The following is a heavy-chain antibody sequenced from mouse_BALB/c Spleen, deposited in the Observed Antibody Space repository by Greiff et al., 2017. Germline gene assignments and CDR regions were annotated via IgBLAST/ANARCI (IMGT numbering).Heavy chain of an antibody. CDR3: TNQGFDY. CDR1: GYTLPDYE. J-gene: IGHJ2*01. Sequence: VQLQQSGAELVRPGASVTLSCKASGYTLPDYEMHWVKQTPVHGLEWIGAIDPETGGTAYNQKFKGKATLTADKSSSTAYMELRSLTSEDSAVYYCTNQGFDYWGQGTTLTVSS. CDR2: IDPETGGT. V-gene: IGHV1-15*01.